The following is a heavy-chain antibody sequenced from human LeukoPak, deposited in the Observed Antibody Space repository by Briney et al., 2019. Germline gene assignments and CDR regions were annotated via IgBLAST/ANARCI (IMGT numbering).Heavy chain of an antibody. CDR1: GFTFSSHW. CDR2: VKGDGTFT. D-gene: IGHD5-24*01. V-gene: IGHV3-74*01. Sequence: GGSLRLSCAASGFTFSSHWMHWVRQAPGKGLVWVSRVKGDGTFTNYADSVYGRFTISRDNAKNTLYLHMHSLRAEDTAVYYCVRDGDDYNFDYWGQGNLVTVSS. CDR3: VRDGDDYNFDY. J-gene: IGHJ4*02.